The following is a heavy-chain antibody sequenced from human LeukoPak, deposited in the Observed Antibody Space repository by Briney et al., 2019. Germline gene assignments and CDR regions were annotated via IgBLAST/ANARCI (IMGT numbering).Heavy chain of an antibody. J-gene: IGHJ2*01. CDR2: ISSSGSY. CDR3: ARAILTASGSVWYFDL. CDR1: GGSISSGAYW. Sequence: SETLSLTCTVSGGSISSGAYWWAWIRQHPGKGLEWIGYISSSGSYYYNPSLRSRVTMSVDTSKNQFSLNLNSVTAADTALYYCARAILTASGSVWYFDLWGRYTLVTVSS. V-gene: IGHV4-31*03. D-gene: IGHD3-3*01.